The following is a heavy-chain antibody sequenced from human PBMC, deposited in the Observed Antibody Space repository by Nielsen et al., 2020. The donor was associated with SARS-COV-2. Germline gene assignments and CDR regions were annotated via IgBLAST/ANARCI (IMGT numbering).Heavy chain of an antibody. V-gene: IGHV3-74*01. CDR3: ARDREYYDFWSDYEPYYFDF. J-gene: IGHJ4*02. CDR2: LNIDGTRT. CDR1: GFTFNGYW. D-gene: IGHD3-3*01. Sequence: GESLKISCAASGFTFNGYWMHWVRQAPGKGLVWVSRLNIDGTRTYYADSVKGRFTISRDNAKNSLYLQMNSLRAEDTAMYYCARDREYYDFWSDYEPYYFDFWGPGTLVTVSS.